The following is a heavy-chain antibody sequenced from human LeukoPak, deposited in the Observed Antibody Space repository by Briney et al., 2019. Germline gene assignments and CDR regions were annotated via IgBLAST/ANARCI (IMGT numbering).Heavy chain of an antibody. CDR1: GFTFSSYS. D-gene: IGHD6-13*01. Sequence: PGGSLRLSCAASGFTFSSYSMTWVRQAPGKGLEWVSSISSSSSYIYYADSVKGRFTISRDNAKNSLYLQMNSLRAEDTAVYYCARIGIAAADFDYWGQGTLVTVSA. CDR2: ISSSSSYI. J-gene: IGHJ4*02. V-gene: IGHV3-21*01. CDR3: ARIGIAAADFDY.